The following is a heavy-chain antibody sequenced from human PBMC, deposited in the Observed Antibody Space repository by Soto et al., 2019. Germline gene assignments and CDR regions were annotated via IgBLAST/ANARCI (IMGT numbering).Heavy chain of an antibody. CDR3: AKSNWNIPYYYYYGMDV. J-gene: IGHJ6*02. CDR2: MNPNSGNT. CDR1: GYTFTSYD. Sequence: QVQLVQSGAEVKKPGASVKVSCKASGYTFTSYDINWVRQATGQGLEWMGWMNPNSGNTGYAQKCQGRVTMTRNTSISTAYMELSSLRSEDTAVYYCAKSNWNIPYYYYYGMDVWGQGTTVTVSS. V-gene: IGHV1-8*01. D-gene: IGHD1-20*01.